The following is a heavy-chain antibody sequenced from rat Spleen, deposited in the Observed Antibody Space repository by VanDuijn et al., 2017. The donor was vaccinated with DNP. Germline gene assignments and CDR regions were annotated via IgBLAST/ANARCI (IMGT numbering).Heavy chain of an antibody. CDR3: AKNSGYYFDY. V-gene: IGHV5-25*01. CDR1: GFTFNNYD. D-gene: IGHD4-3*01. J-gene: IGHJ2*01. Sequence: EVQLVESGGDLVQPGRSLKLSCVASGFTFNNYDMVWVRQAPTKGLEWVASITASGGSTSYRDSVKGRFTLSRDDAKSSLYLQMNSLKSEDTATYYCAKNSGYYFDYWGQGVMVTVSS. CDR2: ITASGGST.